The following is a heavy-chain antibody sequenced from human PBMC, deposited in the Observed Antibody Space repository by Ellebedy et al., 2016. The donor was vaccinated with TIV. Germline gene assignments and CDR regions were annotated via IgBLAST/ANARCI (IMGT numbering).Heavy chain of an antibody. V-gene: IGHV1-18*04. CDR2: ISAFNGDT. D-gene: IGHD2-15*01. CDR1: GYTFTSFG. J-gene: IGHJ4*02. Sequence: APVKVSCKASGYTFTSFGITWVRQAPGQGLEWMGWISAFNGDTNYVQKLQGRVTMTSDTSTNTAYMELRSLRSDDTAVYYCARVIGLRDCSGDICSPPPPLDHWGQGALVTVSS. CDR3: ARVIGLRDCSGDICSPPPPLDH.